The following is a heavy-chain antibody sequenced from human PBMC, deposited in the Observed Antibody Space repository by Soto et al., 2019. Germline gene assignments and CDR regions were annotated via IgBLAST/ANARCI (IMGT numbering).Heavy chain of an antibody. CDR3: ARQRGGYYDSSSNLYYFDY. CDR1: GGSISSNSYY. Sequence: SETLSLTCTVSGGSISSNSYYWGWIRQPPGKGMERIGSIYYSGNTYYNPSLKSRVTISVDTSKNQFSVNLSSVTAADTAVYYCARQRGGYYDSSSNLYYFDYWGQGTLVTVSS. D-gene: IGHD3-22*01. V-gene: IGHV4-39*01. J-gene: IGHJ4*02. CDR2: IYYSGNT.